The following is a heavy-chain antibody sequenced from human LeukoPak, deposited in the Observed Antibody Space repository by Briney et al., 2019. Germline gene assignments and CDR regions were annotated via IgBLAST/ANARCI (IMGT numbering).Heavy chain of an antibody. Sequence: GGSLRLSCGASGFTFSTYGMHWVRQAPGKGPEWVAVISHDGSDKHYADSVKGRFSISRDNSKNTLYLQTNSLRGEDTAVYYCAKDLSGGWSLDYWGQGTLVTVSS. J-gene: IGHJ4*02. CDR1: GFTFSTYG. D-gene: IGHD6-19*01. CDR3: AKDLSGGWSLDY. V-gene: IGHV3-30*18. CDR2: ISHDGSDK.